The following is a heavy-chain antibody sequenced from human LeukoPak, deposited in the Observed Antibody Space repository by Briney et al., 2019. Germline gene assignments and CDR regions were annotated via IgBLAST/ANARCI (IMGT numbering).Heavy chain of an antibody. CDR3: ARDHRARRYCSGGSCLNWFDP. V-gene: IGHV1-2*02. CDR1: GYTFTGYY. J-gene: IGHJ5*02. D-gene: IGHD2-15*01. Sequence: GASVKVSCKASGYTFTGYYMHWVRQAPGQGLEWMGWINPNSGGTNYAQKFQGRVTMTRDTSISTAYMELSRLRSDDTAVYYCARDHRARRYCSGGSCLNWFDPWGQGTLVTVSS. CDR2: INPNSGGT.